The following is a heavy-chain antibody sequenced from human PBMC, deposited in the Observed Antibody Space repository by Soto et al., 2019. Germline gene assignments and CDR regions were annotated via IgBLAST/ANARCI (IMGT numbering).Heavy chain of an antibody. CDR2: MNPNSGNT. J-gene: IGHJ4*02. D-gene: IGHD6-19*01. CDR3: ARDSPIAVAALDY. V-gene: IGHV1-8*01. CDR1: GYTFTSYD. Sequence: ASVKVSCKASGYTFTSYDINWVRQATGQGLEWMGWMNPNSGNTGYAQKFQGRVTMTRNTSISTAYMELSSLRSEDTAVYYCARDSPIAVAALDYWGQGTLVTVSS.